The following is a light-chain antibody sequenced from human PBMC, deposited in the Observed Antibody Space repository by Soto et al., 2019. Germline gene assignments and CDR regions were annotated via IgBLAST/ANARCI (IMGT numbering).Light chain of an antibody. CDR1: QSVSSSY. Sequence: EPVLTQSPGTLSLSPGERATLSCRASQSVSSSYLAWYQQKPAQAPRLLIYGASSRATGIPDRFSGSGSGTDFTLTISRLEPEDFAVYYCQQYGSSPWTFGQGTKVDI. CDR2: GAS. CDR3: QQYGSSPWT. J-gene: IGKJ1*01. V-gene: IGKV3-20*01.